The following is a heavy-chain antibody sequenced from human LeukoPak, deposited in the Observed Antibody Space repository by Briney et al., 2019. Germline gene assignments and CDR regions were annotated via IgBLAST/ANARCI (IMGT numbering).Heavy chain of an antibody. D-gene: IGHD5-18*01. V-gene: IGHV4-30-4*01. Sequence: PSETLSLTCTVSGGSISSGDYYRSWIRQPPGKGLEWIGYIYYSGSTYYNPSLKSRVTISVGTSKNQFSLKLSSVTAADTAVYYCARIVIQLWPHFDYWGQGTLVTVSS. CDR3: ARIVIQLWPHFDY. J-gene: IGHJ4*02. CDR2: IYYSGST. CDR1: GGSISSGDYY.